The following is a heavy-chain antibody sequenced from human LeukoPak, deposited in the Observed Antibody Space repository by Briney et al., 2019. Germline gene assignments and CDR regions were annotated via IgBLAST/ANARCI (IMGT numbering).Heavy chain of an antibody. Sequence: PGGSLRLSCAASGFIFSNYDMNWVRQAPGKGPEWVSFISSGGSTIFYADSVKGRFTISRDDAKNSLYVQMNNLRVEDTAVYYCARDENGDSDFDLWGRGTLVTVSS. CDR1: GFIFSNYD. V-gene: IGHV3-48*01. CDR3: ARDENGDSDFDL. J-gene: IGHJ2*01. D-gene: IGHD5-12*01. CDR2: ISSGGSTI.